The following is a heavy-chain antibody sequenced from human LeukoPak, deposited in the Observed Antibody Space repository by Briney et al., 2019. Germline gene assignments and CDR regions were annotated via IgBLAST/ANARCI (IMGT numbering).Heavy chain of an antibody. J-gene: IGHJ4*02. Sequence: GGSLRLSCAASGFTFSSYWMHWVRHAPGEGLVWVSRINTDGSSTIYADSVKGRLTMSRDNAKNTLYLQMNSLRAEDTAVYYCARDSAAHFDHWGQGTLVTVSS. CDR1: GFTFSSYW. CDR2: INTDGSST. V-gene: IGHV3-74*01. CDR3: ARDSAAHFDH. D-gene: IGHD2-15*01.